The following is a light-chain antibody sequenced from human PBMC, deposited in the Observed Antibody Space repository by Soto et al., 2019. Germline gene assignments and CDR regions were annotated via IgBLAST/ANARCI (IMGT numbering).Light chain of an antibody. J-gene: IGLJ1*01. CDR1: SSDIGAYNY. Sequence: QSALTQPASVSGSPGQSITISCTGTSSDIGAYNYVSWYQQHPGKAPKLMIYEVSNRPSGVSNRFSGTKSGNTASLTISGLPAEDEADYYCSSQTSSSTRVYVFGTGTKLTVL. CDR3: SSQTSSSTRVYV. CDR2: EVS. V-gene: IGLV2-14*01.